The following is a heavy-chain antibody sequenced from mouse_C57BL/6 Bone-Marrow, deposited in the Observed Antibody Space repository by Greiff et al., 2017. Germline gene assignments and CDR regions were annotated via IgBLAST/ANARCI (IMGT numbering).Heavy chain of an antibody. D-gene: IGHD2-12*01. V-gene: IGHV1-50*01. J-gene: IGHJ4*01. CDR2: IDPSDSYT. Sequence: QVQLQQPGAELVKPGASVKLSCKASGYTFTSYWMQWVKQRPGKGLEWIGEIDPSDSYTNYNQKFKGKATLTVDTSSSTAYRQLSSLTSEDSAVYDCARDYSPYYYAMDYWGQGTSVTVSS. CDR3: ARDYSPYYYAMDY. CDR1: GYTFTSYW.